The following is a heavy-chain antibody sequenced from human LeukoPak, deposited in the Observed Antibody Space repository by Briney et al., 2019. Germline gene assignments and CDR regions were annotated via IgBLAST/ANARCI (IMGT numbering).Heavy chain of an antibody. D-gene: IGHD3-3*01. CDR1: GFTFSSYS. V-gene: IGHV3-48*01. CDR2: ISSSSSTI. Sequence: WGSLRLSCAASGFTFSSYSMNWVRQAPGKGLEWVSYISSSSSTIYYADSVKGRFTISRDNAKNSLYLQMNSLRAEDTAVYYCAGGRVWSGYYENFDYWGQGTLVTVSS. J-gene: IGHJ4*02. CDR3: AGGRVWSGYYENFDY.